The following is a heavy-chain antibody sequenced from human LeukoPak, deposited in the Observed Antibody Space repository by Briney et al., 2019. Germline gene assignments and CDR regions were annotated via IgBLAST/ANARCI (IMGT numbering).Heavy chain of an antibody. D-gene: IGHD3-3*01. CDR1: GGSFSGYY. J-gene: IGHJ1*01. V-gene: IGHV4-34*01. CDR3: ARGHNYDFWSGHWNLHFQH. Sequence: SETLSLTCAVYGGSFSGYYWSWIRQPPGKGLEWIGEINHSGSTNYNPSLKSRVTISVDTSKNQFSLKLSSVTAADTAVYYCARGHNYDFWSGHWNLHFQHWGQGTLVTVSS. CDR2: INHSGST.